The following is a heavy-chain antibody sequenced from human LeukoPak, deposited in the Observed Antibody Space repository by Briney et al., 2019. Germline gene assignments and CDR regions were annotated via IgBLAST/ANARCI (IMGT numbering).Heavy chain of an antibody. D-gene: IGHD6-19*01. CDR3: ARGHPYSSGWFGYFDY. CDR1: GGTFSSYA. J-gene: IGHJ4*02. Sequence: SVKVSCKASGGTFSSYAISWVRQAPGQGLEWMGGIIPIFGIANYAQKFQGRVTITADKSTSTAYMELSSLRSEDTAVYYCARGHPYSSGWFGYFDYWGQGTLVTVSS. CDR2: IIPIFGIA. V-gene: IGHV1-69*10.